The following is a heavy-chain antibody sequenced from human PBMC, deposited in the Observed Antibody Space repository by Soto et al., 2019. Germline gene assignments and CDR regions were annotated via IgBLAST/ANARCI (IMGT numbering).Heavy chain of an antibody. J-gene: IGHJ4*02. V-gene: IGHV3-30-3*01. CDR1: GFTFSSYA. D-gene: IGHD3-22*01. CDR3: ARLDSYAY. CDR2: ISYDGSNK. Sequence: PGGSLRLSCAASGFTFSSYAMHWVRQAPGKGLEWVAVISYDGSNKYYADSVKGRFTISRDNSKNTLYLQMNSLRAEGTAVYYCARLDSYAYWGQGTLVTVSS.